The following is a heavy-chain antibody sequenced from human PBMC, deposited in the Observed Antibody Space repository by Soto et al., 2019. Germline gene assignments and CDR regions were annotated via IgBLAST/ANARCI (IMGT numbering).Heavy chain of an antibody. CDR1: GGSIRSYY. J-gene: IGHJ4*02. V-gene: IGHV4-59*01. Sequence: SETLSLTCTVAGGSIRSYYWSWIRQPPGKGLEWIGYIYYSGSTNYNPSLKSRVTISVDTSKNQFSLKLSSVTAADTAVYYCARASAATCFDSWGQGTLVTVSS. CDR2: IYYSGST. D-gene: IGHD2-15*01. CDR3: ARASAATCFDS.